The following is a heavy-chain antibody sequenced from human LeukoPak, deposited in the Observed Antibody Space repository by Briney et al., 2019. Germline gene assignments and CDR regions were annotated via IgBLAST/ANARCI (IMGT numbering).Heavy chain of an antibody. J-gene: IGHJ4*02. Sequence: SETLSLTCPFYGGSITGYYWDWIRQTPGRGLEWDGEIHYSGATSYNPSLKSRAPLSTDTSKYHFSLRLSSVTAADTAVYFCARGNVLTGYFFDFWGQGALVTVSS. CDR2: IHYSGAT. CDR3: ARGNVLTGYFFDF. CDR1: GGSITGYY. V-gene: IGHV4-34*01. D-gene: IGHD3-9*01.